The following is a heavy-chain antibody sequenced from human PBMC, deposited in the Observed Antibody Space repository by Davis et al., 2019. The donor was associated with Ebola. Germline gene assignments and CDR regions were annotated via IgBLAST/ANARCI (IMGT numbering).Heavy chain of an antibody. CDR2: ISGSGGST. J-gene: IGHJ4*02. V-gene: IGHV3-23*01. Sequence: PGGSLRLSCAASGFTFSSYSMNWVRQAPGKGLEWVSAISGSGGSTYYADSVKGRFTISRDNSKNTLYLQMNSLRAEDTAVYYCAKALAARGYYFDYWGQGTLVTVSS. D-gene: IGHD6-6*01. CDR3: AKALAARGYYFDY. CDR1: GFTFSSYS.